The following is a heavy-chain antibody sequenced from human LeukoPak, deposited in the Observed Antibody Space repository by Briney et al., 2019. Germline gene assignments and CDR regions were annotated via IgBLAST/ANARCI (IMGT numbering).Heavy chain of an antibody. CDR3: ARGRTGYQLLPTKKNYDYYYMDV. CDR2: INHSGST. D-gene: IGHD2-2*01. V-gene: IGHV4-34*01. Sequence: SETLSLTCAVYGVSFSGYYWSWIRQPPGKGLEWIGEINHSGSTNYNPSLKSRVTISVDTSKNQFSLKLSSVTAADAAVYHCARGRTGYQLLPTKKNYDYYYMDVWGKGTTVTGSS. J-gene: IGHJ6*03. CDR1: GVSFSGYY.